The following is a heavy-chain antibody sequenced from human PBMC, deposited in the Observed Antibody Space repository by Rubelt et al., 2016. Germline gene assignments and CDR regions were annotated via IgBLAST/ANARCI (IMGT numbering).Heavy chain of an antibody. V-gene: IGHV1-69*13. CDR3: ASVVVVAATGYNGFDP. J-gene: IGHJ5*02. CDR1: GYTFTSYG. D-gene: IGHD2-15*01. Sequence: QVQLMQSGAEVKKPGASVKVSCKASGYTFTSYGISWVRQAPGQGLEWMGGIIPIFGTANYAQKFQGRVTIPADESTSTAYMELGSLGSEDTAVDYCASVVVVAATGYNGFDPWGQGTLVTVSS. CDR2: IIPIFGTA.